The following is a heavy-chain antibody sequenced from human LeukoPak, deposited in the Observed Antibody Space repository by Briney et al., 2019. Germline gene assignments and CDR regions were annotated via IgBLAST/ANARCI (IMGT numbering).Heavy chain of an antibody. CDR3: ARERNYYDSSGYYYVLDY. CDR2: LSSSSSYI. D-gene: IGHD3-22*01. J-gene: IGHJ4*02. CDR1: GFTFSSYS. Sequence: GGSLRLSCAASGFTFSSYSMNWVRQAPGKGLEWVSSLSSSSSYIYYADSVKGRFTISRDNAKNSLYLQMNSLRAEDTAVYYCARERNYYDSSGYYYVLDYWGQGTLVTVSS. V-gene: IGHV3-21*01.